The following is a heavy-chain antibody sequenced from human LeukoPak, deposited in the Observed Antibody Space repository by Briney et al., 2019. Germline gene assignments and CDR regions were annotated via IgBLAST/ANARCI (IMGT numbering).Heavy chain of an antibody. J-gene: IGHJ5*02. CDR2: TYYRSTWYN. CDR3: ARRLTQYDCFDL. D-gene: IGHD2-2*01. V-gene: IGHV6-1*01. Sequence: SQTLSLTCAISGDSVSSNSVTWNWIRQSPSGGLEWLGRTYYRSTWYNDYAVSVRGRITVNPDTSKNQFSLHLNSVTPEDTAVYYCARRLTQYDCFDLWGQGILVTVSS. CDR1: GDSVSSNSVT.